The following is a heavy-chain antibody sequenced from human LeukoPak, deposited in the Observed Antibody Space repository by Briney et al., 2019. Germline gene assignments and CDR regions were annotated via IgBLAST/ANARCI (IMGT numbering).Heavy chain of an antibody. CDR1: GFTFSSYA. CDR3: AKADMRNYYDSSGYFL. Sequence: GGSLRLSCAASGFTFSSYAMSWVRQAPGKGLEWVSAISGSGGSTYYADSVKGRFTISRDNSKNTLYLQMNSLRAEDTAVYYCAKADMRNYYDSSGYFLWGQGTPVTVSS. J-gene: IGHJ4*02. CDR2: ISGSGGST. V-gene: IGHV3-23*01. D-gene: IGHD3-22*01.